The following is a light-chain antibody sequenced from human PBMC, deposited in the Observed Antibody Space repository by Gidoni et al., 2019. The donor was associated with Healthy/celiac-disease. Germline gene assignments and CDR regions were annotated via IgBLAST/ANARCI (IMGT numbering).Light chain of an antibody. CDR2: GAS. V-gene: IGKV3-20*01. CDR1: QSVSSSY. Sequence: EIVLTQSQGPLSLSPGERATLSCRASQSVSSSYLAWYQQKPGQAPRLLIYGASSRATGIPDRFSGSGSGTDFTLTISRLEPEDFAVYYCQQYGSSWTFGQGTKVEIK. J-gene: IGKJ1*01. CDR3: QQYGSSWT.